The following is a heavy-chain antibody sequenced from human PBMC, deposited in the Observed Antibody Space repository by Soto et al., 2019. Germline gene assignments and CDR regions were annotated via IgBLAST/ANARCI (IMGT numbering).Heavy chain of an antibody. Sequence: QVQLVQSGAEVKKPGASVKVSCKASGYTFTSYAMHWVRQAPGQRLEWMGWINAGNGNTKYSQKFQGRVTITRDTSASTAYMELSSLRSEDTAVYYCARDEYQLLSGGFAFDIWGQGTMVTVSS. CDR3: ARDEYQLLSGGFAFDI. CDR1: GYTFTSYA. V-gene: IGHV1-3*01. J-gene: IGHJ3*02. D-gene: IGHD2-2*01. CDR2: INAGNGNT.